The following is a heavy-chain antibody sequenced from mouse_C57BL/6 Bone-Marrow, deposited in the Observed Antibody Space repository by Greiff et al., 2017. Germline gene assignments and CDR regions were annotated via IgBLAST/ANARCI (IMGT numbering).Heavy chain of an antibody. Sequence: VKLQESGPGLVAPSQSLSISCTVSGFSLTSYAISWVRQPPGKGLEWLGVIWTGGGTNSNSALKSRLRSSKDKSKSQVYLKMNSLQTDDTARYYCARMLRLSWFAYWGQGTLVTVSA. J-gene: IGHJ3*01. CDR1: GFSLTSYA. CDR2: IWTGGGT. CDR3: ARMLRLSWFAY. V-gene: IGHV2-9-1*01. D-gene: IGHD3-2*02.